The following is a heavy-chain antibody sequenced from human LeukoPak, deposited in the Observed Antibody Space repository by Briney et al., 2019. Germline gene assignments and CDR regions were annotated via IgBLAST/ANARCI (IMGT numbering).Heavy chain of an antibody. J-gene: IGHJ6*02. D-gene: IGHD6-13*01. CDR2: IDPSDSYT. V-gene: IGHV5-10-1*01. CDR1: GYTFTSYW. Sequence: GESLKISCQGSGYTFTSYWISWVRQMPGGGLEWMGGIDPSDSYTNYSPSFQGHVTISADKSITTAYLQWSSLKASDTAIYYCTGHPGIASDLGVWGQGTTVTVSS. CDR3: TGHPGIASDLGV.